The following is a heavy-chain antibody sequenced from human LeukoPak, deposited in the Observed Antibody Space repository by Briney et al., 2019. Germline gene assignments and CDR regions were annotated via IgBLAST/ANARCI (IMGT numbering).Heavy chain of an antibody. CDR2: ITPLSATP. J-gene: IGHJ3*01. Sequence: SVTVSCTASAGMFNTYAISWVRQAPGHGLEWMGRITPLSATPSQSQWIQGRVTITADISTNTVYLDLSSLRSEDTALYFCAGDPPGTPVGFDVWGQGTMVTVSS. CDR1: AGMFNTYA. D-gene: IGHD3-10*01. V-gene: IGHV1-69*06. CDR3: AGDPPGTPVGFDV.